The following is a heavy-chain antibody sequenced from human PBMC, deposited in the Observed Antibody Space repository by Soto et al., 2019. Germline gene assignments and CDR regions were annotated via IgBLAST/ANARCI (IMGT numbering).Heavy chain of an antibody. CDR1: GFTFDDYA. CDR3: AKDRGTTVPTFAN. J-gene: IGHJ4*02. D-gene: IGHD4-17*01. CDR2: ISWNSGSI. Sequence: EVQLVESGGGLVQPGRSLRLSCAASGFTFDDYAMHWVRQAPGKGLEWVSVISWNSGSIGYADSVKGRFTISRDNAKNSLHQQMNILRAEDTALYYCAKDRGTTVPTFANWGQGTLVAVSA. V-gene: IGHV3-9*01.